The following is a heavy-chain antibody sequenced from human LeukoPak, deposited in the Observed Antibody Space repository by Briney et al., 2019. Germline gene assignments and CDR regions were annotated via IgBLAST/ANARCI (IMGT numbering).Heavy chain of an antibody. CDR1: GYTFTGYY. CDR3: ARPSYYDILTGPIDAFDI. D-gene: IGHD3-9*01. Sequence: ASVKVSCKASGYTFTGYYMHWVRQAPGQGLEWMGWINPNSGGTNYAQKFQGRVTMTRDTSTSTAYMELSRLRSDDTAVYYCARPSYYDILTGPIDAFDIWGQGTMVTVSS. J-gene: IGHJ3*02. CDR2: INPNSGGT. V-gene: IGHV1-2*02.